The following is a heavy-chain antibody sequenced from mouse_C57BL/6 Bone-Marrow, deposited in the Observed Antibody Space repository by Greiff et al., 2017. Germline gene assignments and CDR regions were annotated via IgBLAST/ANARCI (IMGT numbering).Heavy chain of an antibody. Sequence: QVQLKESGAELARPGASVKLSCKASGYTFTSYGTSWVKQRTGQGLEWIGEIYPRSGNTYYNETFKGKATLTADKSSSTAYMELRSVTSEDSAVYFCARGILLRSVLYAMDYWGQGTSVTVSS. J-gene: IGHJ4*01. CDR2: IYPRSGNT. CDR3: ARGILLRSVLYAMDY. D-gene: IGHD1-1*01. CDR1: GYTFTSYG. V-gene: IGHV1-81*01.